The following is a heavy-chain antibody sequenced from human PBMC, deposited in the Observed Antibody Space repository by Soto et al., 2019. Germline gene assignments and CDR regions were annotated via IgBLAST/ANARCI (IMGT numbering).Heavy chain of an antibody. Sequence: QVQLLQSGAEVKKPGASVKVSCKASGYTFRKYGITWVRQAPGQGLEWMGWIGAHNGDTNYAQKFQGRVTMTIDTPTTTAYMEVSNLIYYDTVVYSYPRDQIAYSSVPEEHWGQGTLVIVSS. CDR2: IGAHNGDT. D-gene: IGHD6-25*01. CDR1: GYTFRKYG. J-gene: IGHJ1*01. V-gene: IGHV1-18*04. CDR3: PRDQIAYSSVPEEH.